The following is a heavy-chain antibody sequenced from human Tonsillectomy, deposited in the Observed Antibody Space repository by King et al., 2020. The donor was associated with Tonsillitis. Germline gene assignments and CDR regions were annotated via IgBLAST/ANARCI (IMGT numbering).Heavy chain of an antibody. J-gene: IGHJ3*02. CDR2: INTDGSTT. D-gene: IGHD1-1*01. V-gene: IGHV3-74*01. CDR3: TRDTGTNWNDDTFDI. CDR1: GFTFSKYW. Sequence: VQLVESGGGLVQPGGSLRLSCAASGFTFSKYWIHWVRQAPGKGLLWVSRINTDGSTTNYADSVKGRFTISRDNAKNTLFLQMHSLRAEDTAVYYCTRDTGTNWNDDTFDIGGQGRMVTVSS.